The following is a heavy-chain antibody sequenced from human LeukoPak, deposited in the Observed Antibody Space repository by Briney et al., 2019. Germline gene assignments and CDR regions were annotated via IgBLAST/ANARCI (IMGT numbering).Heavy chain of an antibody. CDR2: INPKTGGT. D-gene: IGHD5-24*01. J-gene: IGHJ3*02. V-gene: IGHV1-2*06. CDR1: GYIFTGHY. Sequence: ASVKVSCKASGYIFTGHYMNWVRQAPGQGLEWMGRINPKTGGTNFAQNFQGRVTMTRDTSISTGYMELTRLRPDDTAVYYCARVGDGLNDAFDIWGKGQWSPSLQ. CDR3: ARVGDGLNDAFDI.